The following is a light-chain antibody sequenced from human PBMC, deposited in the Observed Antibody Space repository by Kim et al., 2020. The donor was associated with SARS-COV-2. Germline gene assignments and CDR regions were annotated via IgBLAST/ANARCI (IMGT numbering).Light chain of an antibody. CDR3: QQSYGTLYS. J-gene: IGKJ2*03. CDR2: AAS. CDR1: QCISIY. V-gene: IGKV1-39*01. Sequence: SASVGDRGTMTCRASQCISIYLNSYQHKPGKAPQLLFYAASSLQSGVPSRFSGSGARTDFTLTMSRLQTVGFATYYGQQSYGTLYSLGQGTNLEI.